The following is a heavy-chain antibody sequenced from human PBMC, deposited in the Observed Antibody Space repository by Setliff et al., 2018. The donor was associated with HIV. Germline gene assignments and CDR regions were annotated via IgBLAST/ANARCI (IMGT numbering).Heavy chain of an antibody. D-gene: IGHD6-19*01. CDR3: AKGVAGLQYYYYYMDV. J-gene: IGHJ6*03. V-gene: IGHV4-39*01. CDR1: GGSFTSRSYY. Sequence: PSETLSLTCTVSGGSFTSRSYYWGWIRQPPGKGLEWIGSIFYSGITYYNPSLKSRVTISVDTSKNQFSLNLTSVTAADTAVYYCAKGVAGLQYYYYYMDVWGKGTTVTVSS. CDR2: IFYSGIT.